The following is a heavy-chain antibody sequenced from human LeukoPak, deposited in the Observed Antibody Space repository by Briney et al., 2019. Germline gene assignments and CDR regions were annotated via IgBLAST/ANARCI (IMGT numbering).Heavy chain of an antibody. V-gene: IGHV3-30*18. CDR1: GFTSSSFG. J-gene: IGHJ4*02. Sequence: GGSLRLSCAGSGFTSSSFGMHWVRQAPGKGLEWVAVISHDGSYEYYADSMKGRFTISRDTSKNTLYLQMNSLRAEDTAVYYCAKDGLWFGDLTYFDYWGQGVLVTVSS. D-gene: IGHD3-10*01. CDR3: AKDGLWFGDLTYFDY. CDR2: ISHDGSYE.